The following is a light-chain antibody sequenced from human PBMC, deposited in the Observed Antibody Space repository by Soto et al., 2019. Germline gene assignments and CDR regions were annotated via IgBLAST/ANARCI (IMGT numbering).Light chain of an antibody. CDR2: KAS. J-gene: IGKJ1*01. V-gene: IGKV1-5*03. CDR3: QQYNNYWT. Sequence: DIQMTQSPSTLSASVGDRVTITCRASQSINSRLAWYQQKPGKAPKLLIYKASSLESGVPSRFSGSGSGTEFTLTISSLQPDDFGTYYCQQYNNYWTFGQGTKVEIK. CDR1: QSINSR.